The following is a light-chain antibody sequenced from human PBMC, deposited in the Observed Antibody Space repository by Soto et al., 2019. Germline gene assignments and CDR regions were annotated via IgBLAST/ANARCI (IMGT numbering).Light chain of an antibody. J-gene: IGKJ1*01. Sequence: EIVLTQSPGTLSLSPGERATLSCRASRSFSSNYLAWYQQKPGQAPRLLIYGASSRATGIPDRFSGSGSGTDFTLTISRLEPEDFAVYYCQQYDTSPPLTFGQGTKVEI. CDR2: GAS. CDR3: QQYDTSPPLT. V-gene: IGKV3-20*01. CDR1: RSFSSNY.